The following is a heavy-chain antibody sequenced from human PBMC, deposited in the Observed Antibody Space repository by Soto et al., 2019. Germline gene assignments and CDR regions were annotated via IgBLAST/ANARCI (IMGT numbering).Heavy chain of an antibody. J-gene: IGHJ6*02. CDR2: ILYDGSDK. V-gene: IGHV3-30*18. D-gene: IGHD3-10*01. CDR1: GFTFSNYG. CDR3: AKDRIVMIRGVMNYYGMDV. Sequence: QVHLVESGGGVVQPGRSLRLSCAASGFTFSNYGMHWVRQAPGKGLEWVAFILYDGSDKYFADSVKGRFTISRDNSKNTLDLQMNSLRAEDMAVYYCAKDRIVMIRGVMNYYGMDVWGQGTTVTVSS.